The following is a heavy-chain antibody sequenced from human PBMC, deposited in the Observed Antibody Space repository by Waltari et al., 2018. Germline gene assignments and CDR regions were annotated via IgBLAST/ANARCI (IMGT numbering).Heavy chain of an antibody. J-gene: IGHJ1*01. V-gene: IGHV3-74*01. CDR3: VIGAQHVSNWYASEYFQH. CDR1: GFTFSSYW. D-gene: IGHD6-13*01. Sequence: EVQLVESGGGLVQPGGSLRLSCAASGFTFSSYWMHWVRQAPGKGLVWVSDINTDGSTTNDAESVKGRFTISRDNAKNTLYLQMDSLRAEETAVYYCVIGAQHVSNWYASEYFQHWGQGTLVTVSS. CDR2: INTDGSTT.